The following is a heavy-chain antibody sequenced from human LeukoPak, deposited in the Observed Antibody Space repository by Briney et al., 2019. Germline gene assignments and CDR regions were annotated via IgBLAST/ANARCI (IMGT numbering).Heavy chain of an antibody. CDR3: ARETDGSGSYYEDYYYYYMDV. V-gene: IGHV3-48*03. CDR1: GFTFSSYE. Sequence: PGGSLRLSCAASGFTFSSYEMNWVRQAPGKGLEWVPYISSSGSTIYYADSVKGRFTISRDNAKNSLYLQMNSLRAEDTAVYYCARETDGSGSYYEDYYYYYMDVWGKGTTVTVSS. J-gene: IGHJ6*03. D-gene: IGHD3-10*01. CDR2: ISSSGSTI.